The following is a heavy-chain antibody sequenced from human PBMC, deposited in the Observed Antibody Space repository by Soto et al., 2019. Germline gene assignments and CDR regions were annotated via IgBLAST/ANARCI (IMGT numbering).Heavy chain of an antibody. Sequence: QVQLQESGPGLVKPSDTLSLTCTVSGAYMRGFYWHWIRQPPGQGLEWIGYIYYSGSSSYNPSLKRRFTLSLDTSKSQFSLELSSVTAADTAFYYCARDNWNYAVYFWGHGALVTVSA. CDR3: ARDNWNYAVYF. J-gene: IGHJ4*01. CDR2: IYYSGSS. V-gene: IGHV4-59*01. D-gene: IGHD1-7*01. CDR1: GAYMRGFY.